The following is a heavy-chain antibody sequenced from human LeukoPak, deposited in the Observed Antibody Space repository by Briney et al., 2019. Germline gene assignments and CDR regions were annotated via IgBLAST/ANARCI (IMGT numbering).Heavy chain of an antibody. CDR3: ASGLSGSYGPYYMDA. CDR2: IIPIFGTA. CDR1: GGTFSSYA. J-gene: IGHJ6*03. Sequence: ASVKVSCKASGGTFSSYAISWVRQAPGQGLEWMGGIIPIFGTANYAQKFQGRVTITTDESTSTAYMELSSLRSEDTAVYYCASGLSGSYGPYYMDAWGKGTTVTVSS. V-gene: IGHV1-69*05. D-gene: IGHD1-26*01.